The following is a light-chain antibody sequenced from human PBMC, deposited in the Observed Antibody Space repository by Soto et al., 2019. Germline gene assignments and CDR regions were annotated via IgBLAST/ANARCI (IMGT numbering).Light chain of an antibody. J-gene: IGKJ1*01. V-gene: IGKV3-20*01. CDR2: GAS. CDR3: QQYGSSPWT. Sequence: EIVLTQSPGTLSFSPGERATLSCRASQSVSSSYLAWYQQKPGQAPRLLIYGASNRATGIPDRFSDSGSGTDFTLTITRLEPEDFAVYYCQQYGSSPWTFGQGTKVEIK. CDR1: QSVSSSY.